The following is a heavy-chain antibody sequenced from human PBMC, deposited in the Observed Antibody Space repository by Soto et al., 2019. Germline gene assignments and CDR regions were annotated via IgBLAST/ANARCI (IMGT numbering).Heavy chain of an antibody. J-gene: IGHJ4*02. CDR2: MWYETSNK. CDR3: VRDLYNWNFDY. CDR1: GFPFNKYG. V-gene: IGHV3-33*01. D-gene: IGHD1-20*01. Sequence: SLRLSCVASGFPFNKYGIHWVRQTPGKGLEWVAVMWYETSNKYYADSVKGRFTISRDSSENTLYLQMNSLRAEDTAVYYCVRDLYNWNFDYWGQGTLVTVSS.